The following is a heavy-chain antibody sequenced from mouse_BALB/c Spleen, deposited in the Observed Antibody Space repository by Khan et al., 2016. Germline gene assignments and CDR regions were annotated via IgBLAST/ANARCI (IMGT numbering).Heavy chain of an antibody. Sequence: QIQLVQSGPELKKPGETVKISCKASGYTFTNYGMNWVQQAPGKGLKWMGWINTYTGEPTYADDFKGRFAFSLETSASTAYLQINNLKNEDMATYFSARGYGNYLYYYAMDYWGQGTSVTGTS. D-gene: IGHD2-10*02. CDR2: INTYTGEP. CDR1: GYTFTNYG. V-gene: IGHV9-1*02. J-gene: IGHJ4*01. CDR3: ARGYGNYLYYYAMDY.